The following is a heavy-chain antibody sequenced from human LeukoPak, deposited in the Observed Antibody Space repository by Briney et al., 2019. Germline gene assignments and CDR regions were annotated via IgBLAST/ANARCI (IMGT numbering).Heavy chain of an antibody. CDR3: ARGSCSDY. V-gene: IGHV4-38-2*02. D-gene: IGHD2-15*01. CDR2: IYHSGST. J-gene: IGHJ4*02. Sequence: SETLSLTCTVSGYSISSGYYWGWIRQPPGKGLEWIGSIYHSGSTYYNPSLKSRVTISVDTSKNQFSLKLSSVTAADTAVYYCARGSCSDYWGQGTLVTVSS. CDR1: GYSISSGYY.